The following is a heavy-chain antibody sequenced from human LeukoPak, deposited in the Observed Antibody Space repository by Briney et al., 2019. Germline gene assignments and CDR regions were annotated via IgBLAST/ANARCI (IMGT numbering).Heavy chain of an antibody. CDR1: GDPISSGRYF. J-gene: IGHJ5*02. V-gene: IGHV4-61*02. D-gene: IGHD2-15*01. CDR3: ARAASRSSTWFDP. Sequence: SETLSLTCAVSGDPISSGRYFWTWIRQPAGKGLEWIGRVYTVGTTDYNPSLRSRVTMSVDTSKNQFSLKLSSVTAADTAVYYCARAASRSSTWFDPWGQGTLVTDSS. CDR2: VYTVGTT.